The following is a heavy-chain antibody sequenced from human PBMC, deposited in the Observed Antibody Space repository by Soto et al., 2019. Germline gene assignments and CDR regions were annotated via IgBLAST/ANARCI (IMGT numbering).Heavy chain of an antibody. V-gene: IGHV3-23*01. J-gene: IGHJ4*02. D-gene: IGHD3-22*01. CDR3: AKDRAFTMIVVGRAY. CDR2: ISGSGGST. CDR1: GFTFSSYA. Sequence: PGGSLRLSCAASGFTFSSYAMSWVRQAPGKGLEWVSTISGSGGSTYYADSVKGRFTISRDNSKNTLYLQMNSLRAEDTAVYYCAKDRAFTMIVVGRAYWGQGTLVSVAS.